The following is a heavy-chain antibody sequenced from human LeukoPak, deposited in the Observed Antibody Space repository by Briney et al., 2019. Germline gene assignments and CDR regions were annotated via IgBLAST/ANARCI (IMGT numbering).Heavy chain of an antibody. CDR1: GVSISSGDYY. Sequence: PSETLSLTCTVSGVSISSGDYYWSWIRQPPGKGLEWIGYIYYSGSTYYNPSLKSRVTISVDTSKNQFSLKLSSVTAADTAVYYGARVGWVVVPAAMLFPPSWFDPWGQGTLVTVSS. D-gene: IGHD2-2*01. CDR2: IYYSGST. V-gene: IGHV4-30-4*01. J-gene: IGHJ5*02. CDR3: ARVGWVVVPAAMLFPPSWFDP.